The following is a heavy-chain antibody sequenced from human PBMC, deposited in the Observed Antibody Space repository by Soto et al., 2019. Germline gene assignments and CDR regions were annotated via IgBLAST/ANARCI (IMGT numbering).Heavy chain of an antibody. CDR2: IYHSGST. V-gene: IGHV4-4*02. CDR3: ARERAFGESSPGYYYYGMDV. Sequence: QVQLQESGPGLVKPSGTLSLTCAVSGGSISSSNWWSWVRQPPGKGLEWIGEIYHSGSTNYNPALKSRVNISVDKSKNQFSLKLSSVTAADTAVYYCARERAFGESSPGYYYYGMDVWGQGTTVTVSS. CDR1: GGSISSSNW. J-gene: IGHJ6*02. D-gene: IGHD3-10*01.